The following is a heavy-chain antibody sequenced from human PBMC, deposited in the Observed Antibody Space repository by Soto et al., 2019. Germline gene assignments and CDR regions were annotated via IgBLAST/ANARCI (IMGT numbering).Heavy chain of an antibody. CDR3: AKARYGDFDY. Sequence: PGGSLRLSCAASGFTFSNYAMSWVRQAPGKGLEWVSVISGSGASTYYTDSVKGRFTISRDNSKNTLYLQMNSLRAEDTAVYYCAKARYGDFDYWGQGTLVTVSS. V-gene: IGHV3-23*01. CDR1: GFTFSNYA. J-gene: IGHJ4*02. D-gene: IGHD4-17*01. CDR2: ISGSGAST.